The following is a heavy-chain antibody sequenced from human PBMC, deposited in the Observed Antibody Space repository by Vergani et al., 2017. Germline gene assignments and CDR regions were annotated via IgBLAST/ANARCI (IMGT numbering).Heavy chain of an antibody. V-gene: IGHV3-66*01. CDR2: IYSGGST. CDR3: ANGESSSSTPYYFDY. J-gene: IGHJ4*02. Sequence: EVQLVESGGGLVQPGGSLRLSCAASGFTVSSNYMSWVRQAPGKGLEWVSVIYSGGSTYYADSVKGRFTISRDNSKNTLYLQMNSLRAEDTAVYYCANGESSSSTPYYFDYWGQGTLVTVSS. D-gene: IGHD6-6*01. CDR1: GFTVSSNY.